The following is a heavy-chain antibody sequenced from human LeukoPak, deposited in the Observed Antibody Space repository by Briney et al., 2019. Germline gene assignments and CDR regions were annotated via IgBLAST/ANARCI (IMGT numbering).Heavy chain of an antibody. Sequence: GGSLRLSCAASGFTFSSYAMHWVRQAPGKGLEWVAVISYDGSNKYYADSVKGRFTISRDNAKNSLYLQMNSLRAEDTAVYYCAREFRDSSGPWGQGTLVTVSS. D-gene: IGHD3-22*01. CDR3: AREFRDSSGP. CDR2: ISYDGSNK. J-gene: IGHJ4*02. V-gene: IGHV3-30-3*01. CDR1: GFTFSSYA.